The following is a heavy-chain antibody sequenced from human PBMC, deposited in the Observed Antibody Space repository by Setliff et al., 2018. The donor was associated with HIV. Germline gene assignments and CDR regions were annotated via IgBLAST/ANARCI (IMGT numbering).Heavy chain of an antibody. J-gene: IGHJ4*02. V-gene: IGHV4-34*01. Sequence: NPSETLSLTCAVYGGSFSGYYWSWIRQSPGEGLEWIGEVNAGGSTNYNPSLKSRVTISVDTSKNQFSLKLSSVTAADTAVYYCARGLVGVSRTGLAYWGQGILVTVSS. CDR1: GGSFSGYY. CDR2: VNAGGST. CDR3: ARGLVGVSRTGLAY. D-gene: IGHD1-26*01.